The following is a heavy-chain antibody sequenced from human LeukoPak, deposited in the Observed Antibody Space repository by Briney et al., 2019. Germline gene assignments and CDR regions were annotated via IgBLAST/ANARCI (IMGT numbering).Heavy chain of an antibody. V-gene: IGHV4-30-2*01. J-gene: IGHJ4*02. D-gene: IGHD3-10*01. CDR2: IYQSGST. Sequence: PSETLSLTCTVSGGSISSGGYYWSWIRQPPGKGLAWIGYIYQSGSTYYNPSLKSRVTISVDRSKNQFSLKLSSVTAADTAVYYCARGGVTMVRGVEDWGQGTRVTVSS. CDR3: ARGGVTMVRGVED. CDR1: GGSISSGGYY.